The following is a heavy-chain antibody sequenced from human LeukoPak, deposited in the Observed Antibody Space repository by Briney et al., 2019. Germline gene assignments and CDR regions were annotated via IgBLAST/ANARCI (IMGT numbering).Heavy chain of an antibody. D-gene: IGHD3-22*01. V-gene: IGHV3-48*01. CDR3: ARETYFYDSSGYPHNYFDY. J-gene: IGHJ4*02. CDR1: GFTISTYT. Sequence: GGSLRLSCAASGFTISTYTMNWVRQVQGKGLEWLSYINSRDGSIDYADSVQGRFTISRDNAKNSLYLQMNSLRAEDTAVYYCARETYFYDSSGYPHNYFDYWGQGNLVTVSS. CDR2: INSRDGSI.